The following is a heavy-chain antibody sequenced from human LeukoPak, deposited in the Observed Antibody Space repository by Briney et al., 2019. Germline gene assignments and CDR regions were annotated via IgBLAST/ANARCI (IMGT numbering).Heavy chain of an antibody. D-gene: IGHD1-26*01. Sequence: GGSLRLSCAVSGFTVSSNYMSWVRQAPGKGLEWVSVIYSGGSTYYADSVRGRFTISRDNSKNTLYLQVNSLRAEDTAVYYCARGLSGSYHYFDYWGQGTLVTVSS. CDR1: GFTVSSNY. CDR3: ARGLSGSYHYFDY. CDR2: IYSGGST. V-gene: IGHV3-53*01. J-gene: IGHJ4*02.